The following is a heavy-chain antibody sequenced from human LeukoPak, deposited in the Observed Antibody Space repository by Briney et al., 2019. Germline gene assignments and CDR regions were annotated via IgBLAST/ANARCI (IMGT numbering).Heavy chain of an antibody. D-gene: IGHD3-22*01. CDR2: ISPYNGNT. J-gene: IGHJ4*02. Sequence: ASVKVSCKASGYTFSNYGINWVRQAPGQGLEWMGWISPYNGNTLSAEKVQDRLTMTTDTSTTTAYMELRSLRSDDTAVYYCARDYYDSSGYPWDYWGQGTLVTVSS. V-gene: IGHV1-18*01. CDR3: ARDYYDSSGYPWDY. CDR1: GYTFSNYG.